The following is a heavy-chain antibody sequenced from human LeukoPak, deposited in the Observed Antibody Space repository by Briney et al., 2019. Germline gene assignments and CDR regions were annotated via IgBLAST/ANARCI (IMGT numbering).Heavy chain of an antibody. Sequence: PGGSLRLSCAASGFTFSGSDMHWVRQASGKGLEWVGRIRIKTNSYATEYAASVKGRFTISRDDSKNTAYLQMNSLKTEDTAVYYCTTLDFEYWGQGTLVTVSS. CDR2: IRIKTNSYAT. D-gene: IGHD4-23*01. J-gene: IGHJ4*02. CDR1: GFTFSGSD. V-gene: IGHV3-73*01. CDR3: TTLDFEY.